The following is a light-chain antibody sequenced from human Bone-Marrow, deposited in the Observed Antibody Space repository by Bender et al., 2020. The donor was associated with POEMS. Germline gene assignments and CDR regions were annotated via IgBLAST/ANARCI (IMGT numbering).Light chain of an antibody. CDR2: DVN. V-gene: IGLV2-14*01. CDR3: SSYTSSRTL. Sequence: QSALTQPASVSGSPGQSITISCTATSSDLGSYFFVAWYQQYPGKAPKLLIYDVNDRPSGVSDRFSASKSGNTASLTISGLQTEDEADYFCSSYTSSRTLFGGGTKLTVL. CDR1: SSDLGSYFF. J-gene: IGLJ3*02.